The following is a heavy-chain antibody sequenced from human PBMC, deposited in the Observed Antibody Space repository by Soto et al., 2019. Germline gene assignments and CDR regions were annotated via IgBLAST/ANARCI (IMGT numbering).Heavy chain of an antibody. Sequence: GGSLSLSCEASGFIFSSYAMSWVRQAPGKGLEWVSAISGSGTSTYYADSVKGRFTISRDNSKNTLYLQMNSLRAEDTAVYYCAKDQGSSGWYPDFWGQGTLVTVSS. D-gene: IGHD6-19*01. V-gene: IGHV3-23*01. CDR3: AKDQGSSGWYPDF. J-gene: IGHJ4*02. CDR1: GFIFSSYA. CDR2: ISGSGTST.